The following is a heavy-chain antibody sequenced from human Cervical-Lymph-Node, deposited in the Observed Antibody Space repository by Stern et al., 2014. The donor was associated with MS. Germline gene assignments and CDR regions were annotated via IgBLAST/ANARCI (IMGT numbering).Heavy chain of an antibody. CDR1: GFTLSYHA. V-gene: IGHV3-30*01. CDR2: ISYDGSDK. D-gene: IGHD5-12*01. J-gene: IGHJ4*02. Sequence: VQLVESGGGVVQPGRSLRLSCAASGFTLSYHAMHWVRQAPGKRLEGGAVISYDGSDKTDADSVKGRFTISRDNSRNTLYLQMNSLRVDDTAVYYCARGGAVATSDYYFDYWGQGILVTVSS. CDR3: ARGGAVATSDYYFDY.